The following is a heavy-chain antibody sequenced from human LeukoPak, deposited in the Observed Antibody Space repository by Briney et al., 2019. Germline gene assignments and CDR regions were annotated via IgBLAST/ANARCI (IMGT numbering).Heavy chain of an antibody. D-gene: IGHD3-16*01. CDR3: ARERVGDRWSRVLGEQYDFDY. CDR2: IYSGGST. Sequence: GGSLRLSCAASGFTVSSNYMSWVRQAPGKGLEWVSVIYSGGSTYYADSVKGRFTISRDNSKNTLYLQMNSLRAEDTAVYYCARERVGDRWSRVLGEQYDFDYWGQGTLVTVSS. CDR1: GFTVSSNY. V-gene: IGHV3-53*01. J-gene: IGHJ4*02.